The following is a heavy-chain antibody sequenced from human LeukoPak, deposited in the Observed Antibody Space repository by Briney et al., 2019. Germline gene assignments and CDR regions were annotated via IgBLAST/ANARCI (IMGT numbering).Heavy chain of an antibody. Sequence: ASVKVSCKASGYTFTSYYMHWVRQAPGQGLEWMGIINPSGGSTSYAQKFQGRVTMTRDTSTSTVYMELSSLRSEGTAVYYCARDTAKIFGVVISNYYYYYGMDVWGQGTTVTVSS. V-gene: IGHV1-46*01. CDR1: GYTFTSYY. CDR2: INPSGGST. CDR3: ARDTAKIFGVVISNYYYYYGMDV. J-gene: IGHJ6*02. D-gene: IGHD3-3*01.